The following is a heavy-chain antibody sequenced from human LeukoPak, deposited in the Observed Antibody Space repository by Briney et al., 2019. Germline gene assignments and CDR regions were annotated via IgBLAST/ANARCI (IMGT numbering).Heavy chain of an antibody. Sequence: PSETLSLTCSVSGYSISSGYYWGWIRQPSGQGLEWIGIIYHTGNSYYNPSLTSRVTISVDTSKNQFSLKLSSVTAADTAVYYCARHKDYYYSYMDVWGKGTTVTISS. V-gene: IGHV4-38-2*02. J-gene: IGHJ6*03. CDR1: GYSISSGYY. CDR2: IYHTGNS. CDR3: ARHKDYYYSYMDV.